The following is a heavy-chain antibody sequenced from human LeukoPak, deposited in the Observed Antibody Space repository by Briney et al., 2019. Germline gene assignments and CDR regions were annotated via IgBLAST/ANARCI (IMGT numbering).Heavy chain of an antibody. J-gene: IGHJ4*02. CDR2: ISAYNGNT. CDR1: GYTFTSYG. V-gene: IGHV1-18*01. CDR3: ARAYYYGSGSQYYFDY. Sequence: AASVKVSCKAPGYTFTSYGISWVRQAPGQGLEWMGWISAYNGNTNYAQKLQGRVTMTTDTSTSTAYMELRSLRSDDTAVYYCARAYYYGSGSQYYFDYWGQGTLVTVSS. D-gene: IGHD3-10*01.